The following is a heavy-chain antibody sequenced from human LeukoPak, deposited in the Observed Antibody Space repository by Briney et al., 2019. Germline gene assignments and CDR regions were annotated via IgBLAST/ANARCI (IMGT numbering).Heavy chain of an antibody. Sequence: SQTLSLTCATSGDSVSSNSAAWNWIRQSPSRGLEWLGRTYYRSKWYNDYAPSVKSRITISPDTSKNQFSLQLKSVTPEDTAVYYCASLAAAGGGFWGQGTLVTVSS. J-gene: IGHJ4*02. D-gene: IGHD6-13*01. CDR2: TYYRSKWYN. CDR3: ASLAAAGGGF. V-gene: IGHV6-1*01. CDR1: GDSVSSNSAA.